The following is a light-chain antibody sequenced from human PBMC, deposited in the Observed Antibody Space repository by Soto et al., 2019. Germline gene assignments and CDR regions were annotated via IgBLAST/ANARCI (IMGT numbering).Light chain of an antibody. CDR3: QQYDNLSWT. Sequence: VLTQSPDTLSLPPGERATLSCRAGQSISGTFLNWYQQKPGQAPRLLIYGASNRATGTPDRFSGNGSGTDFTLTISRLEPEDFAVYFCQQYDNLSWTFGQGTKVDIK. V-gene: IGKV3-20*01. CDR1: QSISGTF. J-gene: IGKJ1*01. CDR2: GAS.